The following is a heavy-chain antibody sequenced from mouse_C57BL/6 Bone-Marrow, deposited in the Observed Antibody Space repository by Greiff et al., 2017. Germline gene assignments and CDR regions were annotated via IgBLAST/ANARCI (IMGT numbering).Heavy chain of an antibody. D-gene: IGHD2-5*01. CDR1: GFNIKDDY. Sequence: VQLQQSGAELVRPGASVKLSCTASGFNIKDDYMPWVKQRPEQGLEWIGWIDPENGDTEYASKFQGKAPITADTSSNTAYLQLSSLTSEYSAVYYCASPAYYSNRYAMDYGGQGTSVTVSS. CDR2: IDPENGDT. CDR3: ASPAYYSNRYAMDY. V-gene: IGHV14-4*01. J-gene: IGHJ4*01.